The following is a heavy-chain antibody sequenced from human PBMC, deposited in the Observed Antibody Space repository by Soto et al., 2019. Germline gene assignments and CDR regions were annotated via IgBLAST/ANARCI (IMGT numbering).Heavy chain of an antibody. V-gene: IGHV3-7*02. CDR3: VRNLGYCSSGACYTVLDY. CDR2: IKEDGSEK. CDR1: GFTFSRYW. D-gene: IGHD2-15*01. J-gene: IGHJ4*02. Sequence: EVQLVESGGGLVQPGGSLRLSCADSGFTFSRYWMNWVRQAPGKGLEWVANIKEDGSEKNYGDSVTGRFTISRDNAKNSLFLQMNSLRADDTAIYYCVRNLGYCSSGACYTVLDYWGQGTLVTVSS.